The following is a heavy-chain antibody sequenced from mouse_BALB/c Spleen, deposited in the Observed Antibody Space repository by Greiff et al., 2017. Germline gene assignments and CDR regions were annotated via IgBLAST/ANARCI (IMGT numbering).Heavy chain of an antibody. D-gene: IGHD1-1*01. J-gene: IGHJ2*01. V-gene: IGHV1-5*01. Sequence: EVKLLESGPVLARPGASVKMSCKASGYSFTSYWMHWVKQMPGQGLEWIGAIYPGNSDTSYNQKFKGKAKLTAVTSASTAYMELSSLTNEDSAVYYCTRAHYYGSCRSFDYWGQGTTLTVSS. CDR2: IYPGNSDT. CDR1: GYSFTSYW. CDR3: TRAHYYGSCRSFDY.